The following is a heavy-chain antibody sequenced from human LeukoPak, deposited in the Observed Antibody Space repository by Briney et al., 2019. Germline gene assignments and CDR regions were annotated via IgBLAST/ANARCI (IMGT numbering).Heavy chain of an antibody. D-gene: IGHD3-16*01. Sequence: ASVKVSCKASGYTFTGYYMHWVRQAPGQGLQWMGWINPNGGDTNYAQKFQGRVTTTRDTSISTAYMELRSLRSDDTAVYYCARDTKRSRARWENLGIDPWGQGTLVTVSS. J-gene: IGHJ5*02. CDR1: GYTFTGYY. V-gene: IGHV1-2*02. CDR3: ARDTKRSRARWENLGIDP. CDR2: INPNGGDT.